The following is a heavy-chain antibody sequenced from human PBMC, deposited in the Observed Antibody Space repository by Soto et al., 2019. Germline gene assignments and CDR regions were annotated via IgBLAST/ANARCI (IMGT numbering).Heavy chain of an antibody. D-gene: IGHD3-9*01. CDR3: ASGTKEYYDILTGYPNWFDP. CDR1: GGSVSSGSYY. CDR2: IYYSGST. V-gene: IGHV4-61*01. Sequence: SETLSLTCTVSGGSVSSGSYYWSWIRQPPGKGLEWIGYIYYSGSTYYNPSLKSRVTISVDTSKNQFSLKLSSVTAADTAVYYCASGTKEYYDILTGYPNWFDPWGQGTLVTVS. J-gene: IGHJ5*02.